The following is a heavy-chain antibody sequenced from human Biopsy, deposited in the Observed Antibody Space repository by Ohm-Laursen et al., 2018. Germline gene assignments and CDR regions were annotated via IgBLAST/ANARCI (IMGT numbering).Heavy chain of an antibody. CDR1: GDSVTKYY. J-gene: IGHJ6*02. D-gene: IGHD1/OR15-1a*01. CDR2: IYYSVMT. Sequence: SQTLSLTCTVSGDSVTKYYWSWIRQPPGKGLEWIGHIYYSVMTNYNPSLQSRVSISVDTSRNQDSLTLSSVPAADTAVYYCARDSGFLNNGTFKYNHYFGMGVWGQRAKV. CDR3: ARDSGFLNNGTFKYNHYFGMGV. V-gene: IGHV4-59*02.